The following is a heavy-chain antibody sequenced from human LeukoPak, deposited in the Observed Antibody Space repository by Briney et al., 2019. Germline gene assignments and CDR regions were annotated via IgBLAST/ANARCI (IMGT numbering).Heavy chain of an antibody. V-gene: IGHV4-61*05. D-gene: IGHD6-13*01. CDR3: ARAYSSSWYFNWFDP. CDR1: GGSISSSSYY. CDR2: IYYSGST. Sequence: SETLSLTCTVSGGSISSSSYYWGWIRQPPGKGLEWIGYIYYSGSTNYNPSLKSRVTISVDTSKNQFSLKLSSVTAADTAVYFCARAYSSSWYFNWFDPWGQGTLVTVSS. J-gene: IGHJ5*02.